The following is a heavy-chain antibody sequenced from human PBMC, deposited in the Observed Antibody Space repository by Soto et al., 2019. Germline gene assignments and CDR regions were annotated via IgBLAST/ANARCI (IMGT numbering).Heavy chain of an antibody. CDR3: ARDLLGTNGLWFDP. CDR1: GFTFSSYA. V-gene: IGHV3-30-3*01. D-gene: IGHD2-8*01. J-gene: IGHJ5*02. Sequence: QVQLVESGGGVVQPGRSLRLSCAASGFTFSSYAMHWVRQAPGKGLEWVAVISYDGSNKHYADSVKGRFTISRDNSKNTLYLQMNSLRAEDTAVYYCARDLLGTNGLWFDPWGQGTLVTVSS. CDR2: ISYDGSNK.